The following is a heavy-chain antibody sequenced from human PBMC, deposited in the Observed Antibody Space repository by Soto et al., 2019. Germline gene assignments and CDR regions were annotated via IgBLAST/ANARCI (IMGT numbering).Heavy chain of an antibody. V-gene: IGHV3-23*01. D-gene: IGHD6-19*01. CDR2: ISGSGGST. Sequence: EVQILESGGGLVQPGGSLRLSCAASGFTFDSCAMSWVHQAPGKGLEWILGISGSGGSTYYADSVKGRFTISRDNSKNTLYLQMNSLRADDTAVYYCAKGKTSGWYYFDFWGQGTLVTVSS. CDR3: AKGKTSGWYYFDF. J-gene: IGHJ4*02. CDR1: GFTFDSCA.